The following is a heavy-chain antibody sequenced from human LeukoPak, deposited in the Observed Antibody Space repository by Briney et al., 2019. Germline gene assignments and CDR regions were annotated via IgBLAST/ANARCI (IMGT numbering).Heavy chain of an antibody. D-gene: IGHD3-22*01. CDR1: GGSFSGYY. V-gene: IGHV4-34*01. CDR3: ARAPGDCYDSSGYAYYFDY. CDR2: INHSGST. J-gene: IGHJ4*02. Sequence: SETLSLTCAVYGGSFSGYYWSWVRQPPGKGLEWIGEINHSGSTNYNPSLKSRVTISVDTSKNQFSLKLSSVTAADTAVYYCARAPGDCYDSSGYAYYFDYWGQGTLVTVSS.